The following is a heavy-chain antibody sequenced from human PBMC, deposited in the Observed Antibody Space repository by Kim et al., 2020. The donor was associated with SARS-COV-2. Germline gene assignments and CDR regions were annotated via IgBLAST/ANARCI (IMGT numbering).Heavy chain of an antibody. D-gene: IGHD3-22*01. V-gene: IGHV1-3*01. J-gene: IGHJ4*02. Sequence: ASVKVSCKASGYTFTSYAMHWVRQAPGQRLEWMGWINAGNGNTKYSQKFQGRVTITRDTSASSAYMELSSLRSEDTAVYYCARVKDSDSSFDYWGQGTLVTVSS. CDR2: INAGNGNT. CDR1: GYTFTSYA. CDR3: ARVKDSDSSFDY.